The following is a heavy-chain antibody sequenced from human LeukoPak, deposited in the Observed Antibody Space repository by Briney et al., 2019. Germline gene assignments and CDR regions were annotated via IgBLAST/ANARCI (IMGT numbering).Heavy chain of an antibody. CDR1: GFTFSSYA. Sequence: PGGSLRLSCAASGFTFSSYAMSWVRQAPGKGLEWVSAISGSGGCTYYADSVKGRFTISRDNSKNTLYLQMNSLRAEDTAVYYCAKDHPTTVVTFYYYYGMDVWGQGTTVTVSS. CDR3: AKDHPTTVVTFYYYYGMDV. J-gene: IGHJ6*02. CDR2: ISGSGGCT. D-gene: IGHD4-23*01. V-gene: IGHV3-23*01.